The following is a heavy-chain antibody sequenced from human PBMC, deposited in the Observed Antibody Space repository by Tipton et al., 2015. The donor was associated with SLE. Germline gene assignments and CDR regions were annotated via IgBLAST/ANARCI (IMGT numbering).Heavy chain of an antibody. CDR3: ARAGPGDAFDI. CDR2: ISSSSSYI. Sequence: SLRLSCAASGFTFSSYSMNWVRQAPGKGLEWVSSISSSSSYIYYADSAKGRFTISRDNAKNSLYLQMNSLRAEDTAVYYCARAGPGDAFDIWGQGTMVTVSS. J-gene: IGHJ3*02. CDR1: GFTFSSYS. D-gene: IGHD1-1*01. V-gene: IGHV3-21*01.